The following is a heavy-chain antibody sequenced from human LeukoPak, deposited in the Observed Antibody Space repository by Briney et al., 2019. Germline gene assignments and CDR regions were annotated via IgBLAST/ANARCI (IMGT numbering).Heavy chain of an antibody. Sequence: PGGSLRLSCAASGFTFSSYAMSWVRQAPGKGLEWVSAISGSGGSTYYADSVKGRFTISRDNSKNTLYLQMNSLRAEDTAVYYCAREGANDFWSGYNNWFDPWGQGTLVTVSS. CDR1: GFTFSSYA. V-gene: IGHV3-23*01. J-gene: IGHJ5*02. CDR3: AREGANDFWSGYNNWFDP. CDR2: ISGSGGST. D-gene: IGHD3-3*01.